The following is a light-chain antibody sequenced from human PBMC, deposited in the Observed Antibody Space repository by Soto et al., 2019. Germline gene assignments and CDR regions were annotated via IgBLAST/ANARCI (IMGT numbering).Light chain of an antibody. CDR2: GAS. Sequence: EIVLTQSPGTLSLSPGERATLSCRASQSVSSSYLAWYQQKPGQAPRLLIYGASSRATGIPDRFSGSGSGTDFTLTISRLEPEDFAVYYCQQYGSSQTFGGGTKVXXK. J-gene: IGKJ4*01. CDR1: QSVSSSY. V-gene: IGKV3-20*01. CDR3: QQYGSSQT.